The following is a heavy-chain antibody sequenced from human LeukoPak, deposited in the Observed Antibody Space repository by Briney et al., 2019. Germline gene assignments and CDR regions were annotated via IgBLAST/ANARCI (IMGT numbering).Heavy chain of an antibody. D-gene: IGHD3-10*01. J-gene: IGHJ4*02. CDR2: IGEDGSEK. CDR1: GFTFTSYW. CDR3: ARGPFYYGSGTYQYFDY. V-gene: IGHV3-7*01. Sequence: PGGSLRLSCAVSGFTFTSYWMTWVRQAPGKGLEWVASIGEDGSEKSYVDSVKGRFTISRDNAKNSLYLQMNSLRAEDTAVYYCARGPFYYGSGTYQYFDYWGQGTLVTVSS.